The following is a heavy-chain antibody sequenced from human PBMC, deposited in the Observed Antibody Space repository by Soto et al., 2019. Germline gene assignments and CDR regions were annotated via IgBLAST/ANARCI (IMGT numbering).Heavy chain of an antibody. J-gene: IGHJ4*02. CDR1: GGSIRSYY. CDR3: ARTYGDCFDY. V-gene: IGHV4-59*01. Sequence: QMQLQESGPGLVKPSETLSLTCTVSGGSIRSYYWSWIRQPPGKGLEWIGNIYYSGSTNSNPPLKSRVTISVDTSKNQFSLKLSSVTAADTAVYYCARTYGDCFDYWGQGTLVTVSS. D-gene: IGHD4-17*01. CDR2: IYYSGST.